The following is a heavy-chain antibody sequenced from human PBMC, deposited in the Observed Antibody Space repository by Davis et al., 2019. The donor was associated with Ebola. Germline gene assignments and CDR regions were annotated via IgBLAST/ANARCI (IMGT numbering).Heavy chain of an antibody. CDR3: AGSLAGSDYYGMDV. J-gene: IGHJ6*04. V-gene: IGHV3-72*01. CDR1: GFTLSDHY. CDR2: TRNKANGYTT. Sequence: GGSLRLSCAASGFTLSDHYMDWVRQAPGKGLEWVGRTRNKANGYTTEYAASVKDRFTISRDDSKNALYLQMNSLKTEDTAVYYCAGSLAGSDYYGMDVWGKGTTVTVSS. D-gene: IGHD3-3*02.